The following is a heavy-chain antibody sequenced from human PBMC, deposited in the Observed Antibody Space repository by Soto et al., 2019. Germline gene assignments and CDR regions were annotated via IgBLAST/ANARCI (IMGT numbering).Heavy chain of an antibody. CDR1: GGSISSYY. Sequence: SETLSLTCTVSGGSISSYYWSWIRQPPGKGLELIGYVLYSGSTSYSPSLKSRVTISLDTSKNRFSLKLNSVTAADTAVYYCVRAGSGYSFDYWGQGTLVTVSS. CDR3: VRAGSGYSFDY. CDR2: VLYSGST. D-gene: IGHD3-9*01. V-gene: IGHV4-59*01. J-gene: IGHJ4*02.